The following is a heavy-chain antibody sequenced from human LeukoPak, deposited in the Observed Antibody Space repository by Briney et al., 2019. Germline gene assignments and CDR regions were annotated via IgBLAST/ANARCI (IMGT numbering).Heavy chain of an antibody. J-gene: IGHJ4*02. CDR3: AQWSRYFDY. CDR2: ITAGGGTT. CDR1: GFTFSSNA. V-gene: IGHV3-23*01. D-gene: IGHD1-26*01. Sequence: PGGSLRLSCAASGFTFSSNAMTWVRQAPGKGLECVSAITAGGGTTYYADSVKGRFTISRDNSKNTLYLQMNSLRAEDTALYFCAQWSRYFDYWGQGTLVTVSS.